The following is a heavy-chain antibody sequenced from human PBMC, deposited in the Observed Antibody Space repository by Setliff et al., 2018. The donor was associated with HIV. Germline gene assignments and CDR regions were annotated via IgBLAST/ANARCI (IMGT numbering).Heavy chain of an antibody. J-gene: IGHJ4*02. CDR1: AASIRSHY. CDR3: ARHTVFVRYFDH. V-gene: IGHV4-59*11. Sequence: SETLSLTCTVSAASIRSHYWSWIRQSPGKGLEWIGNFYYTGSTDYNPSFKSRVTISLDKSNNQISRNLSSATAADTAVYYCARHTVFVRYFDHWGQGMLVTVSS. D-gene: IGHD2-2*02. CDR2: FYYTGST.